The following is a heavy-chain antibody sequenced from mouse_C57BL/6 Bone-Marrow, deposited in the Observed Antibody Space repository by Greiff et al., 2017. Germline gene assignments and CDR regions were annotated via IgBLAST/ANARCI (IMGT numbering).Heavy chain of an antibody. CDR1: GYTFTSYG. CDR2: IYPRSGNT. J-gene: IGHJ2*01. V-gene: IGHV1-81*01. Sequence: VKLMESGAELARPGASVKLSCKASGYTFTSYGISWVKQRTGQGLEWIGEIYPRSGNTYYNEKFKGKATLTADKSSSTAYMERRSLTSEDSAVYFCARSGCLYYGSSYGYWGQGTTLTVSS. D-gene: IGHD1-1*01. CDR3: ARSGCLYYGSSYGY.